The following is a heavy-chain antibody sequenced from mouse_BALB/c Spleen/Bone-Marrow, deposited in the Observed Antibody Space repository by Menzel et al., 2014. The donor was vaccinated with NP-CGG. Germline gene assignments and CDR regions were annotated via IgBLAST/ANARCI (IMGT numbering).Heavy chain of an antibody. J-gene: IGHJ3*01. Sequence: EVKLMESGGGLVQPGGSLKLSCAASGFDFSRYWMSWVRQAPGKGIEWIGEINPNSNTINYTTSLKERLIISRDNAKNTLSLHMSKVTSEDTALYFCARCGYYDWLTYWGQGTLVTVSA. CDR1: GFDFSRYW. CDR3: ARCGYYDWLTY. D-gene: IGHD2-3*01. V-gene: IGHV4-1*02. CDR2: INPNSNTI.